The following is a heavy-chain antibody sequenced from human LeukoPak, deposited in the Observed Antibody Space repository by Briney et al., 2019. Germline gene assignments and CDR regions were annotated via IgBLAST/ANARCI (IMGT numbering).Heavy chain of an antibody. J-gene: IGHJ4*02. Sequence: EGSLRLSCAASGFTFSSYAMSWVRQAPRKGLEWVSAISGSGGSTYYADSVKGRFTISRDNSKNTLYLQMNSLRAEDTAVYYCARRAGAYSHPYDYWGQGTLVTVSS. D-gene: IGHD4/OR15-4a*01. V-gene: IGHV3-23*01. CDR1: GFTFSSYA. CDR2: ISGSGGST. CDR3: ARRAGAYSHPYDY.